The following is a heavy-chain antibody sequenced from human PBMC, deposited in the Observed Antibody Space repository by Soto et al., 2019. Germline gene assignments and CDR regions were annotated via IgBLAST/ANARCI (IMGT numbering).Heavy chain of an antibody. Sequence: GGSLRLSCAASGFTFSSYAMSWVRQAPGKGLEWVSAISGSGGSTYYADSVKGRFTISRDNSKNTLYLQMNSLRAEDTAVYYCAKSHPLAMYSSGWYDYWGQGTLVTVSS. V-gene: IGHV3-23*01. CDR1: GFTFSSYA. J-gene: IGHJ4*02. D-gene: IGHD6-19*01. CDR3: AKSHPLAMYSSGWYDY. CDR2: ISGSGGST.